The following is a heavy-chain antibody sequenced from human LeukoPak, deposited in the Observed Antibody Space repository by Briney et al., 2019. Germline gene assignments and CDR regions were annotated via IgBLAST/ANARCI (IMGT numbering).Heavy chain of an antibody. CDR2: VYYNGIT. V-gene: IGHV4-59*01. D-gene: IGHD1/OR15-1a*01. CDR3: AGQLGGTTFH. Sequence: PSETLSLTCTVSGVSINTYFWSWIRQPPGKGLEWIGYVYYNGITNYNPSLKSRVSISLDTSKNQFSLRLNSVTAAETAVYYCAGQLGGTTFHWGRGTLVTVSS. J-gene: IGHJ4*02. CDR1: GVSINTYF.